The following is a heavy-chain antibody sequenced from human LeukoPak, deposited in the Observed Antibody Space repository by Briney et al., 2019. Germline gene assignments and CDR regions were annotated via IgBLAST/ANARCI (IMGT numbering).Heavy chain of an antibody. Sequence: PSETLSLTCTVSGGSISSYYWSWMRQPAGKGLEWIGRIYTSGSTNYNPSLKSRVTMSVDTSKNQFSLKLSSVTAADTAVYYCASGEGSDPYYYYGMDVWGQGTTVTVSS. D-gene: IGHD3-10*01. V-gene: IGHV4-4*07. CDR1: GGSISSYY. CDR3: ASGEGSDPYYYYGMDV. J-gene: IGHJ6*02. CDR2: IYTSGST.